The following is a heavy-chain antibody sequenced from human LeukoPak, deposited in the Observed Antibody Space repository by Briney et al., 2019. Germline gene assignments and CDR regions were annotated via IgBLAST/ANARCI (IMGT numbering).Heavy chain of an antibody. J-gene: IGHJ4*02. CDR1: GFIFSSYW. Sequence: GGSLRLSCAASGFIFSSYWMSWVRQAPGKGLEWVANIKLDGGEKNYVDSVKGRFTISRDNAKNPLYLQMNSLRAEDTAVYYCARKSGLDYWGQGALVTVSS. CDR3: ARKSGLDY. CDR2: IKLDGGEK. V-gene: IGHV3-7*01. D-gene: IGHD3-3*01.